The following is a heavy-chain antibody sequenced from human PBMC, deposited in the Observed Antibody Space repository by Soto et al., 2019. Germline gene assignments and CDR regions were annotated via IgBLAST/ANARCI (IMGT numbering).Heavy chain of an antibody. CDR3: ARYSSAWGL. CDR1: GFTFSTYL. J-gene: IGHJ4*02. Sequence: GGSLRLSCAASGFTFSTYLVSWVRQAPGKGLEWVANIKYDGSETYYVDSVKGRFTISRDNAKNSLYLQMNSLRGEDTAVYYCARYSSAWGLWGQGTLVTVSS. CDR2: IKYDGSET. D-gene: IGHD6-19*01. V-gene: IGHV3-7*01.